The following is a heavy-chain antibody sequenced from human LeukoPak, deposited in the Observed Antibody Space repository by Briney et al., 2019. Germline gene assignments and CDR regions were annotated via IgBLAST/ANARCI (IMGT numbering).Heavy chain of an antibody. D-gene: IGHD2-2*01. CDR2: IYWDDDK. CDR1: GFSLSTSGVG. CDR3: AHSQPYQTPDAFDI. J-gene: IGHJ3*02. V-gene: IGHV2-5*02. Sequence: ESGPTLVNPTQTLTLTCTFSGFSLSTSGVGVGWIRQPPGKALEWLALIYWDDDKRYSPSLESRLTITKDTSKNQVVLTMTNMGPVDTATYYCAHSQPYQTPDAFDIWGQGTMVTVSS.